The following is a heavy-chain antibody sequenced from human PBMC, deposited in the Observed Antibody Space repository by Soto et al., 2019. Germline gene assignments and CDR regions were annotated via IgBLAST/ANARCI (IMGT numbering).Heavy chain of an antibody. CDR3: ARRQDSEGYFQH. CDR2: IYYSGSP. V-gene: IGHV4-39*01. D-gene: IGHD4-4*01. J-gene: IGHJ1*01. CDR1: GGSISSSSYY. Sequence: QLQLQESGPGLVKPSETLSLTCTVSGGSISSSSYYWGWIRQPPGKGLEWIGSIYYSGSPNYNPSLMRRVTISVDTSKNQFSLKLSSVTAADTAVYYCARRQDSEGYFQHWGQGTLVTVSS.